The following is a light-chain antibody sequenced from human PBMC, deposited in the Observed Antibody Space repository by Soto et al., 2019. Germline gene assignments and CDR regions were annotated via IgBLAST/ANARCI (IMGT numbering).Light chain of an antibody. J-gene: IGLJ3*02. CDR3: ASWEDSQEGWV. V-gene: IGLV1-44*01. Sequence: QSVLTQPPSASGTPGQSVTISCSGSSSNIGSNTVSWYQQFPGTAPKLLIHIDNERPAGVPDRFSGSKSGTSASLAISGLQSEDEADYYCASWEDSQEGWVFGGGTKLTVL. CDR2: IDN. CDR1: SSNIGSNT.